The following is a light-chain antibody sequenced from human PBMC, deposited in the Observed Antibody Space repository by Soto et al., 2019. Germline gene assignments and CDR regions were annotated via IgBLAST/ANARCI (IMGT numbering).Light chain of an antibody. CDR1: QSVSRSY. Sequence: DIVFTKSPGTLSLSPGERATLSCRASQSVSRSYLAWYQQKPGQAPRLLIYVASIRATGIPDRFSGSGSGTDFTLTVRRLGPEDFAVYYCQEYGSSPLTLGGGTKV. CDR2: VAS. V-gene: IGKV3-20*01. J-gene: IGKJ4*01. CDR3: QEYGSSPLT.